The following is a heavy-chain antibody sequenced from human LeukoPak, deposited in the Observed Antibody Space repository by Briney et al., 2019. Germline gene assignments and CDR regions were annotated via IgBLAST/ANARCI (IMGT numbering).Heavy chain of an antibody. CDR3: ARDKIVGATHFDY. CDR2: MSYDGSNK. D-gene: IGHD1-26*01. Sequence: PGGSLRLSCAASGFTFSSYAMHWVRQAPGKGLEWVAVMSYDGSNKYYADSVKGRFTISRDNAKNSLYLQMNSLRVEDTAVYYCARDKIVGATHFDYWGQGTLVTVSS. J-gene: IGHJ4*02. V-gene: IGHV3-30*04. CDR1: GFTFSSYA.